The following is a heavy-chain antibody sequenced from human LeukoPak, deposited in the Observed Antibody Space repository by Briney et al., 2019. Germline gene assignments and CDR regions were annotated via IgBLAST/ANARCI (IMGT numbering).Heavy chain of an antibody. CDR1: GGSISSGSYY. J-gene: IGHJ4*02. CDR2: IYTSGSP. Sequence: SETLSLTCTVSGGSISSGSYYWSWIRQPAGKGLEWIGRIYTSGSPNYNPSLKSRVTISVDTSKNQFSLKLSSVTAADTAVYYCARSLDTFDDYWGQGTLVTVSS. D-gene: IGHD3-16*01. CDR3: ARSLDTFDDY. V-gene: IGHV4-61*02.